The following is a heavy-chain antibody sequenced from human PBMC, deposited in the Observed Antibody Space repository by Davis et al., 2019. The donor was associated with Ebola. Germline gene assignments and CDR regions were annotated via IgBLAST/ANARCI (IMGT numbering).Heavy chain of an antibody. CDR3: ARDLTGTNGYYYGMDV. Sequence: GESLKISCAASGFTFSSSAMSWGRQAPGKGLEWVSSIGGGGGSIYYADSVKGRFTISRDNSKNTLYLQMNSLRAEDTAVYYCARDLTGTNGYYYGMDVWGKGTTVTVSS. CDR2: IGGGGGSI. V-gene: IGHV3-23*01. D-gene: IGHD1-20*01. J-gene: IGHJ6*04. CDR1: GFTFSSSA.